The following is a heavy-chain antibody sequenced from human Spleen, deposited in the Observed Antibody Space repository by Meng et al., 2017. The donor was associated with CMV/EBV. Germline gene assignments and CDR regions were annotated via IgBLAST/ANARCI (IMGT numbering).Heavy chain of an antibody. CDR2: INPNNGGT. D-gene: IGHD3-10*01. V-gene: IGHV1-2*02. CDR3: AREGHGWGSYYFDY. J-gene: IGHJ4*02. CDR1: GYGFTGYY. Sequence: ASVKVSCKASGYGFTGYYIHWVRQAPGQGLECLGWINPNNGGTNYAQKFQDRVTMTRYTSISTAYMELSSLTSDDTAVYYCAREGHGWGSYYFDYWGQATLVTVSS.